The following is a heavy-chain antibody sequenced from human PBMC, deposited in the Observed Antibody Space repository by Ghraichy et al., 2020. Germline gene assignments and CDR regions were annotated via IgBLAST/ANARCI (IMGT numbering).Heavy chain of an antibody. CDR1: GFTFSGSW. V-gene: IGHV3-74*01. J-gene: IGHJ4*02. CDR2: IKYDGSTT. D-gene: IGHD2-21*02. CDR3: AKSDHFDN. Sequence: GGSLRLSCAASGFTFSGSWMHWVRQAPGNGLVWVSRIKYDGSTTVYADSVKGRFTISRDNAKSTLYLQMNSLRAEDTALYYCAKSDHFDNWGQGTLVTVSS.